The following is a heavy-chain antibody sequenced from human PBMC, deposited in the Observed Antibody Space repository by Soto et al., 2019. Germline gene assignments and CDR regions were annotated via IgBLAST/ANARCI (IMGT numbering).Heavy chain of an antibody. Sequence: SETLSLTCSVSGGSINSGNYYWSWIRQHPGKGLEWIGYISYSGSAHYNPSLRSRVFISVDTSRNQFSLKLSSVTAADTAVYYCARRRCSTTTCFDPWGQGTLVTVSS. D-gene: IGHD1-26*01. J-gene: IGHJ5*02. CDR2: ISYSGSA. V-gene: IGHV4-31*03. CDR1: GGSINSGNYY. CDR3: ARRRCSTTTCFDP.